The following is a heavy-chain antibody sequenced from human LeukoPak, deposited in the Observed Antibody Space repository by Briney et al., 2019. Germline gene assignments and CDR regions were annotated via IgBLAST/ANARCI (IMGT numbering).Heavy chain of an antibody. CDR2: ISYSGGT. V-gene: IGHV4-59*01. J-gene: IGHJ6*03. CDR1: GGSISIYY. Sequence: SETLSLTCTVSGGSISIYYWSWIQQPPGKTLEWIGYISYSGGTNYNPSLKSRVTISVDTSQNRFSLNLRSVTAADTAVYYCARGYDSPPYYYYMDVWGRGATVTVSS. CDR3: ARGYDSPPYYYYMDV. D-gene: IGHD3-3*01.